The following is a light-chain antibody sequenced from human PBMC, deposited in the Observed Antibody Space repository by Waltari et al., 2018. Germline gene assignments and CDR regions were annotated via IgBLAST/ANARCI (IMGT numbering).Light chain of an antibody. CDR3: QHFSSIPYS. Sequence: DIQMTQSPSSLSASGGDTGTITCQASQDISHYLNWYQKKPGKAPKLLIYDASNLETGVPSRFSGTGSGIYFTLTLAGLQPEDIATYFCQHFSSIPYSFGQGTKLEIK. J-gene: IGKJ2*03. CDR2: DAS. V-gene: IGKV1-33*01. CDR1: QDISHY.